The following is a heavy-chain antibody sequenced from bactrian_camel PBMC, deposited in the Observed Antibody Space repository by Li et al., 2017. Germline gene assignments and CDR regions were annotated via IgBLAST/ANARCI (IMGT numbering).Heavy chain of an antibody. J-gene: IGHJ7*01. Sequence: VQLVESGEASVETGGSLRLACVASGVTYEPACMGWFRQTPGKKREGVATLYTEAHSISYADTVKGRFTISHDKAKNTLHLLMNSLKPEDTAMYYCAAGVGCSGGYCYPSLMHGPYVYWGKGTQVTVS. CDR1: GVTYEPAC. CDR2: LYTEAHSI. D-gene: IGHD2*01. V-gene: IGHV3S32*01.